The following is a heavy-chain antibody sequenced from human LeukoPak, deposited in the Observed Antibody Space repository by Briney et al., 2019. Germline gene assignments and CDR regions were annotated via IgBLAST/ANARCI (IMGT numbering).Heavy chain of an antibody. D-gene: IGHD3-10*01. CDR3: ASEGFGELPYY. J-gene: IGHJ4*02. Sequence: VASVKVSCKASGGTFSSYAISWVRQAPGQGLEWMGGIIPIFGTANYAQKFQGRVTITADESTSTAYMELSSLRSEDTAEYYCASEGFGELPYYWGQGTLVTVSS. CDR1: GGTFSSYA. CDR2: IIPIFGTA. V-gene: IGHV1-69*01.